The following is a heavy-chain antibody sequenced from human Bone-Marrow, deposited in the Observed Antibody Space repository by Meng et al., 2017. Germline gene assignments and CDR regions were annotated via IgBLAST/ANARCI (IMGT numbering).Heavy chain of an antibody. V-gene: IGHV4-59*01. CDR3: ARHMNSGTYPMDV. J-gene: IGHJ6*02. CDR2: LSYSGSA. Sequence: SETLSLTCAVYGGSFSGYYWSWIRQPPGKGLEWIAYLSYSGSADYSPSLKSRVTISVDTSKNQFSLKLNSVTAADTAVYYCARHMNSGTYPMDVWGQGTTVTVSS. CDR1: GGSFSGYY. D-gene: IGHD1-26*01.